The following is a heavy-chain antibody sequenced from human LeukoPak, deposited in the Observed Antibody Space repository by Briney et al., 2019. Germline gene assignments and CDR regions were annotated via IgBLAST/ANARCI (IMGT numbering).Heavy chain of an antibody. Sequence: GSLRLSRAASGFTFSSYGMHWVRQAPGKGLEWVAFIRFDGSNKYYADSVKGRFTISRDNSENTLYLQMSSLRAEDTAVYYCASKWELLYWGQGTLVTVSS. CDR1: GFTFSSYG. J-gene: IGHJ4*02. V-gene: IGHV3-30*02. CDR2: IRFDGSNK. D-gene: IGHD1-26*01. CDR3: ASKWELLY.